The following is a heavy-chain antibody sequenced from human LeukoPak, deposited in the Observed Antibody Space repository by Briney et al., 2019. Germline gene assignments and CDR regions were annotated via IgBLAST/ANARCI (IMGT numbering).Heavy chain of an antibody. D-gene: IGHD1-26*01. CDR2: ISGSAFTT. CDR1: GFTFSRDA. J-gene: IGHJ4*02. CDR3: TKKLMVGATVFDY. V-gene: IGHV3-23*01. Sequence: GGSLRLSCAASGFTFSRDAMSWVRQAPGKGLEWVSTISGSAFTTYYADSVKGRFTISRDNSENTMYLQMNSLRVEDTAVYYCTKKLMVGATVFDYWGQGTLVTVSS.